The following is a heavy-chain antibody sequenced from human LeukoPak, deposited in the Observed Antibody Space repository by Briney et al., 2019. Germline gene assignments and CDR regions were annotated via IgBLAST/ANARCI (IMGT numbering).Heavy chain of an antibody. D-gene: IGHD3-22*01. CDR3: ARGPPGRVYDTSKRALFDP. J-gene: IGHJ5*02. Sequence: ASVKVSCKASGYTFISYYMHWVRQAPGQGLEWMGIVNPSGGGTSYAQKFQGRVNMTSDTSTSTVFMQLSSLRSENKAVYYCARGPPGRVYDTSKRALFDPWGQGTLVTVSS. CDR1: GYTFISYY. V-gene: IGHV1-46*01. CDR2: VNPSGGGT.